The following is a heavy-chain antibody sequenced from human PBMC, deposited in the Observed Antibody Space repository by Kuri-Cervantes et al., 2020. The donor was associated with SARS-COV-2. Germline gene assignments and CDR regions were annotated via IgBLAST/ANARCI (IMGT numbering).Heavy chain of an antibody. D-gene: IGHD2-15*01. CDR2: ISHYSGNT. CDR1: GYTFTSYG. CDR3: ARGDFTAGFY. J-gene: IGHJ4*02. Sequence: GESLKISCKTSGYTFTSYGTTWVRQAPGQGLEWMGWISHYSGNTDYAQRVQDRVILTRDTSTSTVYMELRSLTSDDTAVYYCARGDFTAGFYWGQGTQVTVSS. V-gene: IGHV1-18*01.